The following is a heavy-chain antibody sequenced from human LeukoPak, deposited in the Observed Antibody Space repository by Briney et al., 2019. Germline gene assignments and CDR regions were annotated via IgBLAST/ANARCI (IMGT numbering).Heavy chain of an antibody. J-gene: IGHJ6*03. CDR3: ARSSEGRYYYDSSGYSYYYYYMDV. D-gene: IGHD3-22*01. CDR1: GGSISSYY. CDR2: IYYSGST. Sequence: SETLSLTCTVSGGSISSYYWSWIRQPPGKALEWIGYIYYSGSTYYNPSLRSRVTISVDTSKNQFSLKLSSVTAADTAVYYCARSSEGRYYYDSSGYSYYYYYMDVWGKGTTVTISS. V-gene: IGHV4-59*01.